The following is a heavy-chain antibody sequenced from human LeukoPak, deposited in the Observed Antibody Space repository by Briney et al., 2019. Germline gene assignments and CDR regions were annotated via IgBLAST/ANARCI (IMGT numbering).Heavy chain of an antibody. J-gene: IGHJ4*02. Sequence: ASVKVSCKASGYTFTSYGISWVRQAPGQGLEWMGWISAYNGNTNYAQKLQGRVTMTTDTSTSTAYMELRGLRSDDTAVYYCARDLYYYGSGSYPFDYWGQGTLVTVSS. CDR3: ARDLYYYGSGSYPFDY. CDR2: ISAYNGNT. V-gene: IGHV1-18*01. D-gene: IGHD3-10*01. CDR1: GYTFTSYG.